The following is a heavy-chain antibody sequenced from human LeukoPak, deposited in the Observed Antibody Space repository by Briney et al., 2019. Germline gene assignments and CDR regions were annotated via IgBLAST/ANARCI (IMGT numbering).Heavy chain of an antibody. V-gene: IGHV4-39*01. J-gene: IGHJ4*02. CDR3: ARHRSKWLQSSFDY. Sequence: SETLSLTCAVYGGSFSGYYWGWIRQPPGKGLEWIGSIFYSGNTYDNPSLKSRVTISVDTSKNQFSLKLDSVTAADTAVYYCARHRSKWLQSSFDYWGQGTLVTVSS. CDR1: GGSFSGYY. D-gene: IGHD5-24*01. CDR2: IFYSGNT.